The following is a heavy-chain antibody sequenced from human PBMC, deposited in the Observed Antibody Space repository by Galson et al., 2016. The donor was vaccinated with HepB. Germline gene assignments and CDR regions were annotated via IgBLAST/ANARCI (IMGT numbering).Heavy chain of an antibody. CDR2: IWYDGSIK. J-gene: IGHJ4*02. V-gene: IGHV3-33*01. D-gene: IGHD4-11*01. CDR1: GFTFSRYG. Sequence: SGFTFSRYGMHWVRQAPGKGLEWVAVIWYDGSIKYYAESVRGRFTISRDNFRNTMFLHMNSLRAEDTAFYYCGRSKGNSNYPIDYWGQGTLVTVSS. CDR3: GRSKGNSNYPIDY.